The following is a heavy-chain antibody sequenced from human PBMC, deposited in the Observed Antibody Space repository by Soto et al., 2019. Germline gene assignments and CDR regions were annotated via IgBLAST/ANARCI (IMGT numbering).Heavy chain of an antibody. V-gene: IGHV1-69*02. Sequence: QVQLVQSGAEEKKPGSSVKVSCKASGGTFSSYTISWVRQAPGQGLEWMGRIIPILGIANYAQKFQGRVTITADKSTSTAYMELSSLRSEDTAVYYCARVGCSSTSCYEWFDPWGQGTLVTVSS. CDR2: IIPILGIA. D-gene: IGHD2-2*01. J-gene: IGHJ5*02. CDR1: GGTFSSYT. CDR3: ARVGCSSTSCYEWFDP.